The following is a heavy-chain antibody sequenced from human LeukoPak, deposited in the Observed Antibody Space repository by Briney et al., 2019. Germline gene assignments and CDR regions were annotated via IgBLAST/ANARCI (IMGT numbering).Heavy chain of an antibody. V-gene: IGHV1-18*01. J-gene: IGHJ4*02. CDR1: GGTFSSYA. D-gene: IGHD5-12*01. CDR3: IAATIPYGIYYFDY. CDR2: ISAYNGDT. Sequence: GASVKVSCKASGGTFSSYAISWVRQAPGQGLEWMGWISAYNGDTNYAQKLQGRVTMTTDTSTSTAYMELRSLRSDDTAVYVDIAATIPYGIYYFDYWGQGTLVTVSS.